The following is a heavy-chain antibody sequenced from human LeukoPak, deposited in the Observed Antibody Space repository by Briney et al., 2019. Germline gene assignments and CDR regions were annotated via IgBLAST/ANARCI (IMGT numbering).Heavy chain of an antibody. CDR3: TREVSGSLYFDY. Sequence: GGSLRLSCAASGFTFSNYAMSWARQAPGKGLEWVSSIFGTGGGTHYADSVKGRFTISRDNSKNTLYLQMNSLRAEDTAVYYCTREVSGSLYFDYWGQGSLVTVSS. CDR2: IFGTGGGT. CDR1: GFTFSNYA. J-gene: IGHJ4*02. D-gene: IGHD1-26*01. V-gene: IGHV3-23*01.